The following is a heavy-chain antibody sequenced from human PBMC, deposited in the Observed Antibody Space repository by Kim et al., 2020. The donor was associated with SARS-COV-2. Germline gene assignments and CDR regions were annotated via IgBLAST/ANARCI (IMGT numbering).Heavy chain of an antibody. V-gene: IGHV3-30*02. J-gene: IGHJ4*02. D-gene: IGHD3-9*01. Sequence: DTVTCRFTIYRKHSKNTLYLQMNSLRAEDTAVYYCAKDPGYFDWLGYFDYWGQGTLVTVSS. CDR3: AKDPGYFDWLGYFDY.